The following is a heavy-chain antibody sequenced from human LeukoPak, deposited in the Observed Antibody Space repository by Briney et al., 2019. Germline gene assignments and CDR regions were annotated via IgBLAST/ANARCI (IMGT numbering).Heavy chain of an antibody. CDR1: GGSISSYY. CDR3: ARDGRLAAAGTYYYYGMDV. Sequence: SETLSLTCTVSGGSISSYYWSWIRQPPGKGLEWIGCIYYSGSTNYNPSLKSRVTISVDTSKNQFSLKLSSVTAADTAVYYCARDGRLAAAGTYYYYGMDVWGQGTTVTVSS. D-gene: IGHD6-13*01. V-gene: IGHV4-59*01. J-gene: IGHJ6*02. CDR2: IYYSGST.